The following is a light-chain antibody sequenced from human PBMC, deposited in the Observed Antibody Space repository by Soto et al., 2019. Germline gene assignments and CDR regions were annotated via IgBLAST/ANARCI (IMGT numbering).Light chain of an antibody. CDR2: AAS. Sequence: DIQLTQSPSFLSPSVGDTVTITCRARQGITTYLAWYQQKPGKAPKLLIYAASTLQSGVPSRFRGSGSGTEFTLTISSLQPEEFATYYCQLLYGNVLTFGGGTKLEIK. V-gene: IGKV1-9*01. J-gene: IGKJ4*01. CDR3: QLLYGNVLT. CDR1: QGITTY.